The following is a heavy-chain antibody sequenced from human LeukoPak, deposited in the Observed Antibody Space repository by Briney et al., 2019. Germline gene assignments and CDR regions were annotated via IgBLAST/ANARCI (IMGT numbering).Heavy chain of an antibody. Sequence: GGSLRLSRAASGFIFDRYGMTWVRQAPGEGLKWVSSISDSGSRTYYADSVKGRFTVSRDNSKNTVYVQMNSLRAEDTAIYYCAKQESSGSYPYYFDYWGQGTLVTVSS. CDR3: AKQESSGSYPYYFDY. V-gene: IGHV3-23*01. CDR2: ISDSGSRT. D-gene: IGHD3-22*01. CDR1: GFIFDRYG. J-gene: IGHJ4*02.